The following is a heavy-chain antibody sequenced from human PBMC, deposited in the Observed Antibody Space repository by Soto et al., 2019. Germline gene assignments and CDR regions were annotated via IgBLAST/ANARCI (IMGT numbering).Heavy chain of an antibody. D-gene: IGHD2-2*01. CDR2: IYYSGSA. CDR1: GGSISSSSYY. Sequence: PSETLSLTCTVSGGSISSSSYYWGWIRQPPGKGLEWIGSIYYSGSAYYDPSLKSRDTIPVDTSKNQFSLKLSSVTAADTAVYYCARGDCSSTSCSDYYYYYMDVWGKGTTVTVSS. J-gene: IGHJ6*03. CDR3: ARGDCSSTSCSDYYYYYMDV. V-gene: IGHV4-39*01.